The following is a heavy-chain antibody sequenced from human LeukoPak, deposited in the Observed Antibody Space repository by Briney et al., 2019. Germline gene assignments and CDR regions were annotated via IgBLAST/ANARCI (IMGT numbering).Heavy chain of an antibody. D-gene: IGHD3-10*01. V-gene: IGHV3-20*04. Sequence: PWGSLRLSCAASGFTFADYGMSWVRQAPGKGLEWVSCINWNGGSTGYADSVKGRFTISRDNAKNSLYLQMNSLRAEDTALYYCARGGWFGELLFDYWGQGTLVTVSS. J-gene: IGHJ4*02. CDR1: GFTFADYG. CDR3: ARGGWFGELLFDY. CDR2: INWNGGST.